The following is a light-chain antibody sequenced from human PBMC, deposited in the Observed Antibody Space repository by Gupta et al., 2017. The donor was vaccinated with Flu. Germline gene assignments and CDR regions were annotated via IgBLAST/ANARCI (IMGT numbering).Light chain of an antibody. J-gene: IGKJ5*01. CDR2: DAS. V-gene: IGKV3-11*01. Sequence: EIVLTQSPATLSLSPGERATLSCRASQSVSSYLAWYQQKPFQAPRLLIYDASNRATGIPVRFSGSRSGTDFTLTISIREPEDFAVYYCQLRSTWLPTFGQGTRMEIK. CDR1: QSVSSY. CDR3: QLRSTWLPT.